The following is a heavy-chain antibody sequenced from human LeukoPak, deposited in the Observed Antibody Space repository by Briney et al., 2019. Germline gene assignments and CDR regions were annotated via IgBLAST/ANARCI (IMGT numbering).Heavy chain of an antibody. CDR2: IDSSGGYM. CDR3: LRGDRRDY. V-gene: IGHV3-21*06. Sequence: ETLSLTCAVSGGSISSSNWWSWARQAPGKGLEWVSSIDSSGGYMFYADSVKGRFIISRDNAKDSLYLQMNSLRVEDTAVYYCLRGDRRDYWGQGTLVTVSS. J-gene: IGHJ4*02. CDR1: GGSISSSN.